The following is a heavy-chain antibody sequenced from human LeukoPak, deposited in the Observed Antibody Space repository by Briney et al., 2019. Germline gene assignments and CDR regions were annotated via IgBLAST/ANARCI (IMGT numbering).Heavy chain of an antibody. D-gene: IGHD3-22*01. CDR3: ARVPANYYDSSGYNNMDV. V-gene: IGHV1-69*05. Sequence: ASVKVSCKASGGTFSSYAISWVRQAPGQGLEWMGGIIPIFGKANYAQKFQGRVTITTDESTSTAYMELSSLRSEDTAVYYCARVPANYYDSSGYNNMDVWGKGTTVTVSS. CDR1: GGTFSSYA. J-gene: IGHJ6*03. CDR2: IIPIFGKA.